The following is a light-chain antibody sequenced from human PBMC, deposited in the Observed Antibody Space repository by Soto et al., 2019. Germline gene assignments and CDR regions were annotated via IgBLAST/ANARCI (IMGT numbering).Light chain of an antibody. Sequence: SVLAQSPGTLSLSPGERATLSCRSSQSVSGSYLAWYQQKPGQAPKLVIHGASSRAAGIPDRFNGTGSGTDFTLTISRLEPEDFAVYYCQQYVGSAGITFGQGTRLEIK. CDR2: GAS. CDR1: QSVSGSY. J-gene: IGKJ5*01. V-gene: IGKV3-20*01. CDR3: QQYVGSAGIT.